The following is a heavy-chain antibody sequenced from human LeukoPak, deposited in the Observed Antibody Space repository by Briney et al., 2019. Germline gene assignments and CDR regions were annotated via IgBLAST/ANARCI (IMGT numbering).Heavy chain of an antibody. CDR2: IYYSGST. V-gene: IGHV4-59*01. CDR3: ARENLLTYYYGSGSLSWFDP. D-gene: IGHD3-10*01. CDR1: GGSISSYY. J-gene: IGHJ5*02. Sequence: SETLSLTCTVSGGSISSYYRSWIRQPPGKGLEWIGYIYYSGSTNYNPSLKSRVTISVDTSKNQFSLKLSSVTAADTAVYYCARENLLTYYYGSGSLSWFDPWGQGTLVTVSS.